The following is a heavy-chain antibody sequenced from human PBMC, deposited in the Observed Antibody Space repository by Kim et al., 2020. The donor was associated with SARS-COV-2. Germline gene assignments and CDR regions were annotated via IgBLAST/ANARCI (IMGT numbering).Heavy chain of an antibody. J-gene: IGHJ4*02. CDR1: GFTFSSYW. Sequence: GGSLRLSCAASGFTFSSYWMSWVRQAPGKGLEWVAYIKQDGSEKYYVDSVKGRFTISRDNAKNSLYLQMNSLRAEDTAVYYCAGYCSGGSCYQYYFDYWGQGTLVTVSS. V-gene: IGHV3-7*01. CDR3: AGYCSGGSCYQYYFDY. D-gene: IGHD2-15*01. CDR2: IKQDGSEK.